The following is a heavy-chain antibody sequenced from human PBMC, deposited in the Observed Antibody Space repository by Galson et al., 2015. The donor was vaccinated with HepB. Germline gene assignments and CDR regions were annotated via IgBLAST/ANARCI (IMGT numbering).Heavy chain of an antibody. CDR2: INPNSGGT. D-gene: IGHD3-3*01. CDR3: ARDLAILEWLDQYYYYYMDV. V-gene: IGHV1-2*06. J-gene: IGHJ6*03. Sequence: SVKVSCKASGYTFTGYYMHWVRQAPGQGLEWMGRINPNSGGTNYAQKFQGRVTMTRDTSISTAYMELSRLRSDDTAVYYCARDLAILEWLDQYYYYYMDVWGKGTTVTVSS. CDR1: GYTFTGYY.